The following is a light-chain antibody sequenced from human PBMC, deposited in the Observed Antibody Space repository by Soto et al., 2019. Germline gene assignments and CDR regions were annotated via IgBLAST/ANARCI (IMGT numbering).Light chain of an antibody. CDR1: QSVSSSY. CDR2: GAS. V-gene: IGKV3-20*01. Sequence: EIELTQSPGTLSLSPGERATLSCSASQSVSSSYLAWYQQKPGQAPRLLIYGASSRATGIPDRFSGSGSGTDFTLTIRRLEPEDVAVYYCQQYGSSPRTFGQGTKGDIK. CDR3: QQYGSSPRT. J-gene: IGKJ1*01.